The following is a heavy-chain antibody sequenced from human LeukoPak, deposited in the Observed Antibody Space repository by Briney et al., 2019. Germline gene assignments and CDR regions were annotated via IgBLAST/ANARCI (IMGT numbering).Heavy chain of an antibody. CDR3: ASNLPYYYDSSGPITNAFDI. V-gene: IGHV1-18*01. CDR2: ISAYNGNT. Sequence: ASVKVSCKASGYTFTSYGISWVRQAPGQGLEWRGWISAYNGNTNYAQKLQGRVTMTTDTSTSTAYMELRSLRSDDTAVYYCASNLPYYYDSSGPITNAFDIWGQGTMVTVSS. J-gene: IGHJ3*02. D-gene: IGHD3-22*01. CDR1: GYTFTSYG.